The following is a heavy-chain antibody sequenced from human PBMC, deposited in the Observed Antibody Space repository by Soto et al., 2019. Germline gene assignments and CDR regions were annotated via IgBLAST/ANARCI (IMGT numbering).Heavy chain of an antibody. D-gene: IGHD3-9*01. CDR2: IDYSGST. CDR3: ASLKSRGTGIKDY. CDR1: GGSISSSSYY. J-gene: IGHJ4*02. V-gene: IGHV4-39*01. Sequence: QLQLQESGPGLVKPSETLSLTCTVSGGSISSSSYYWYGIRQPPWKGLEWIGSIDYSGSTYYNPSLKTRVTISVDTSKNQFSLKLRSVTAADTAVYYCASLKSRGTGIKDYWGQGTLVTVSS.